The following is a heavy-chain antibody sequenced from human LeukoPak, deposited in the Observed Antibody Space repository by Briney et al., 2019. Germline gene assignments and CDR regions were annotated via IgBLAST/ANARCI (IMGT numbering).Heavy chain of an antibody. Sequence: GASVKVSCKASGYTFTGYYMHWVRQAPGQGLEWMGWINPNSGGTNYAQKFQGRVTMTRDTSISTAYMELSRLRSDDTAVYYCARGSPVGWELNYYYGMDVWGQGTTVTVSS. CDR2: INPNSGGT. CDR1: GYTFTGYY. CDR3: ARGSPVGWELNYYYGMDV. J-gene: IGHJ6*02. D-gene: IGHD1-26*01. V-gene: IGHV1-2*02.